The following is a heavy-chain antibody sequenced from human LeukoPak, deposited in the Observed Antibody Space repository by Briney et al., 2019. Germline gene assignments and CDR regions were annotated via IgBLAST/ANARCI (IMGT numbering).Heavy chain of an antibody. CDR1: GFTFSSYW. Sequence: GGSLRLSCAASGFTFSSYWMSWVRQAPGKGLEWVANIKQDGSEKYYVDSVKGRFTISRDNAKNSLYLQMNSLRAEDTAVYYCAREMTRDVLMVYAIEAFDIWGQGTMVTVSS. V-gene: IGHV3-7*01. CDR2: IKQDGSEK. CDR3: AREMTRDVLMVYAIEAFDI. D-gene: IGHD2-8*01. J-gene: IGHJ3*02.